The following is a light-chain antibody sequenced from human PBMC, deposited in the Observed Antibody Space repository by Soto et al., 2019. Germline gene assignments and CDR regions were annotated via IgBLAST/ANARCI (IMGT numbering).Light chain of an antibody. CDR3: QQYGSSPIT. CDR1: QTVSRSY. CDR2: GAS. J-gene: IGKJ5*01. V-gene: IGKV3-20*01. Sequence: ILLAQSPGPLSLSPGERATLSCRASQTVSRSYLAWYQQKLGQAPRLIIYGASSRATGIPDRVSGSGSGTDFTLTISRLEPEDLAVYYCQQYGSSPITFGQGTRLDIK.